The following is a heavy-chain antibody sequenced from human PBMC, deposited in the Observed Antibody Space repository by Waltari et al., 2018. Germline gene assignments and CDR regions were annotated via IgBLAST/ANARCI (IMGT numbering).Heavy chain of an antibody. V-gene: IGHV4-39*01. CDR3: ARRRGYSYGLVNAFDI. Sequence: QLQLQESGPGLVKPSETLSLTCTVSGGSISSSSYYWGWICQPPGKGLEWIGSIYYSGSTYYNPSLKSRVTISVDTSKNQFSLKLSSVTAADTAVYYCARRRGYSYGLVNAFDIWGQGTMVTVSS. D-gene: IGHD5-18*01. CDR1: GGSISSSSYY. CDR2: IYYSGST. J-gene: IGHJ3*02.